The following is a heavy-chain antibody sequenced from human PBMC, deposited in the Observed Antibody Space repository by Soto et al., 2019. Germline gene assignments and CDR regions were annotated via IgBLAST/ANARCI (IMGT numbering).Heavy chain of an antibody. CDR1: GGTFSKFV. Sequence: QVQLVQSGAEVKKPGSSVKVSCRASGGTFSKFVVSWVRQAPGQGLEWMGGIIPLFGTTNYAQKFQGRVTITADKSTTTAYMELSSLRSDDTAVYYCASREGVAGPATYISPGYYFDCWGQGTLVTVSS. CDR3: ASREGVAGPATYISPGYYFDC. J-gene: IGHJ4*02. V-gene: IGHV1-69*06. CDR2: IIPLFGTT. D-gene: IGHD2-15*01.